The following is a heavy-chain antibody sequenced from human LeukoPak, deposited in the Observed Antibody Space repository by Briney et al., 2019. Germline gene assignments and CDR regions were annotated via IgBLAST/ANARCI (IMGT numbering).Heavy chain of an antibody. CDR2: ISGSSSYI. CDR3: AKFKWATAMVVTDSLDY. D-gene: IGHD5-18*01. CDR1: GFTFRSYS. V-gene: IGHV3-23*01. J-gene: IGHJ4*02. Sequence: GGSLRLSCAASGFTFRSYSMNWVRQAPGKGLEWVSSISGSSSYIHYADSVKGRFTISRDNSKNTLYLQMNSLRAEDTAVYYCAKFKWATAMVVTDSLDYWGQGTLVTVSS.